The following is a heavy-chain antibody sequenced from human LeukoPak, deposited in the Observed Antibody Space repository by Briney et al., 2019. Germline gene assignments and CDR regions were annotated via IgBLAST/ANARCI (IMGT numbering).Heavy chain of an antibody. CDR1: GFIFTDYG. Sequence: PGGSLRLSCAASGFIFTDYGMHWVRQASGKGLEWVASVRYDGSETESADSVKGRFTISRDNSKNTLYLQMNSLRAEDTAVYYCAKEGTSSVPSDFDYWGQGILVTVSS. D-gene: IGHD1-1*01. J-gene: IGHJ4*02. V-gene: IGHV3-30*02. CDR2: VRYDGSET. CDR3: AKEGTSSVPSDFDY.